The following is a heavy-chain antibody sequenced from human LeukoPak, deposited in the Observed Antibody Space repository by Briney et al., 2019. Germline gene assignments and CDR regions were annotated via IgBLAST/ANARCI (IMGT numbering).Heavy chain of an antibody. CDR2: ISYDGSNK. CDR1: RFTFSNYA. CDR3: ARDGIVAAFDY. D-gene: IGHD5-12*01. Sequence: GRSLRLSCAASRFTFSNYAMHWVRQAPGKGLEWVAVISYDGSNKYYADSVKGRFTISRDNSKNTLYLQMNSLRAEDTAVYYCARDGIVAAFDYWGQGTLVTVSS. J-gene: IGHJ4*02. V-gene: IGHV3-30*04.